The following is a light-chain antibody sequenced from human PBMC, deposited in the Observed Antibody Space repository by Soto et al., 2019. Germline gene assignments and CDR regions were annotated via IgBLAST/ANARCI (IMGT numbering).Light chain of an antibody. CDR3: QQTSSTPQT. CDR2: DAS. CDR1: QSVTTY. J-gene: IGKJ4*01. V-gene: IGKV3-11*01. Sequence: DTVLTQSPATLSLSPGERATLSCRASQSVTTYLAWYQQKPGQAPRLLIYDASTRATGIPARFSGSGSGTEFTLTISSLQPEDFATYYCQQTSSTPQTFGGGTKVDIK.